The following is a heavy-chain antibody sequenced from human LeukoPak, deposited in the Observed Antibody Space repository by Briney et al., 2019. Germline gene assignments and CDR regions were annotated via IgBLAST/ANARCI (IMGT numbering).Heavy chain of an antibody. CDR2: IYPGDSDT. CDR3: ARDIGYCSSTSCPEGGY. V-gene: IGHV5-51*01. Sequence: GESLKISCKGSGYSFTSYWIGWVRQMPGKGLEWMGIIYPGDSDTRYSPSFQGQVTISADKSISTAYLQWSSLKASDTAMYYCARDIGYCSSTSCPEGGYRGQGTLVTVSS. CDR1: GYSFTSYW. D-gene: IGHD2-2*01. J-gene: IGHJ4*02.